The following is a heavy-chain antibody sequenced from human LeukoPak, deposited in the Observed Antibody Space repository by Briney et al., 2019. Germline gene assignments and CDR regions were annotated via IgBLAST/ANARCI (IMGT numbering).Heavy chain of an antibody. CDR1: GFTFSNYW. V-gene: IGHV3-7*01. J-gene: IGHJ4*02. CDR2: IKQDGSEK. CDR3: ARVGGSYGLDY. D-gene: IGHD1-26*01. Sequence: GGSLRLSCAASGFTFSNYWLTWVRQAPGQGLEWVANIKQDGSEKHYVDSVKGRFTISRDNSKNTLYMQMNSLRAEDTAVYYCARVGGSYGLDYGGQGTLVTVSS.